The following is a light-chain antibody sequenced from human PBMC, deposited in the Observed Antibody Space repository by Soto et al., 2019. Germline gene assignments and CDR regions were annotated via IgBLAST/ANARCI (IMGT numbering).Light chain of an antibody. CDR2: KDH. V-gene: IGLV1-47*01. CDR1: ISNIRYNY. J-gene: IGLJ3*02. Sequence: LAQPPSASWTPGQSVTISCSGGISNIRYNYVFWYQQFPGTAPKVLIFKDHQRPSGVPDRFAGSRSGTSASLVISGLRSEDEAQYFCASWDDKMGGVLFGGGTKVTV. CDR3: ASWDDKMGGVL.